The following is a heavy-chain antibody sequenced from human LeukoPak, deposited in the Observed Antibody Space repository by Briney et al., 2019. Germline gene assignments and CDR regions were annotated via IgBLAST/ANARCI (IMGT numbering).Heavy chain of an antibody. J-gene: IGHJ4*02. CDR2: VYSSGST. CDR1: NGSMTNNY. D-gene: IGHD3-22*01. CDR3: ARESYYDSSV. V-gene: IGHV4-59*01. Sequence: SETLSLTCTVSNGSMTNNYWSWIRQPPGKGLEWIGYVYSSGSTIYIPSLKSRVTISIDTSKNQFSLKLISVTAADTAVYYCARESYYDSSVWGQGTLVTVSS.